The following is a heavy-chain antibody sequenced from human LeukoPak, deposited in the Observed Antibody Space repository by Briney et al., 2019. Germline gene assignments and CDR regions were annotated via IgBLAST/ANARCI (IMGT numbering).Heavy chain of an antibody. CDR3: ARAFHGSGSYYYYYGMDV. V-gene: IGHV4-30-2*01. CDR1: GGSISSGGYS. CDR2: IYDSGST. J-gene: IGHJ6*02. D-gene: IGHD3-10*01. Sequence: PSQTLSLTCVVSGGSISSGGYSWSWIRQPPGTGLEWIGYIYDSGSTYYNPSLKSRVTISVDRSKNQFSLKLSSVTAADTAVYYCARAFHGSGSYYYYYGMDVWGQGTTVTVSS.